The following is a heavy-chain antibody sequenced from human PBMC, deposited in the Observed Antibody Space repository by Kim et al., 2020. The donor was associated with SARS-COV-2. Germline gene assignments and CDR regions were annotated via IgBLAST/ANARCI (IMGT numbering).Heavy chain of an antibody. V-gene: IGHV3-23*01. D-gene: IGHD2-2*01. Sequence: GGSLRLSCAASGFTFNNYAMSWVRQAPGKGLEWVSSIIGSGSNTNYADSVKGRFTISRDNSKNTLYLQMNSLRAEDTAIYYCATRCGPYGFDSWGQGTLVTVSS. CDR1: GFTFNNYA. CDR3: ATRCGPYGFDS. CDR2: IIGSGSNT. J-gene: IGHJ4*02.